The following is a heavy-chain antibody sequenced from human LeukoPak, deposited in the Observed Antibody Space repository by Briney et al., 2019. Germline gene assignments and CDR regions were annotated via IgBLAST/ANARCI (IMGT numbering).Heavy chain of an antibody. J-gene: IGHJ4*02. Sequence: GGSLRLSCAASGFTFSNAWMSWVRQAPGKGLEWVGRIKSKTDGGTTDYAAPVKGRFTISRDDSKNTLYLQMNSLKTEDTAVYYCTTDLQLERLFSLNYWGQGTLVTVSS. D-gene: IGHD1-1*01. CDR3: TTDLQLERLFSLNY. V-gene: IGHV3-15*01. CDR1: GFTFSNAW. CDR2: IKSKTDGGTT.